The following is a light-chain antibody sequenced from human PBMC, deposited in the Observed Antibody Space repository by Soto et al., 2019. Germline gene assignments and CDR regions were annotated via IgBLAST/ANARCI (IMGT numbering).Light chain of an antibody. Sequence: IQMTQSPSSLSASVGDRVTITCRASQDISHFLAWYQQKPGKEPNLLIYAASTLQSGVPSRFSGTGSGTDFTLTISSLQSEDIATYYCQKYNKIPLTFGGGTKVEIK. J-gene: IGKJ4*01. CDR2: AAS. CDR3: QKYNKIPLT. V-gene: IGKV1-27*01. CDR1: QDISHF.